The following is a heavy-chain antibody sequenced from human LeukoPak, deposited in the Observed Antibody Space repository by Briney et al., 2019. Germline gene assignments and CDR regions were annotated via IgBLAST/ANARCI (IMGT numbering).Heavy chain of an antibody. CDR1: GGSISSSSYY. Sequence: SETLSLTCTVSGGSISSSSYYWGWIRQPPGKGLEWIGSIYYSGSTYYNPSLKSRVTISVDTSKNQFSLKLSSVTAADTAVYYCARGQITMVRGVILNWFDPWGQGTLVTVSS. CDR2: IYYSGST. V-gene: IGHV4-39*07. CDR3: ARGQITMVRGVILNWFDP. J-gene: IGHJ5*02. D-gene: IGHD3-10*01.